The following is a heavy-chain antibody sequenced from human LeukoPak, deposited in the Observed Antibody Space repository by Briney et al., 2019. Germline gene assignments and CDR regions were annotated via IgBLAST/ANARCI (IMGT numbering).Heavy chain of an antibody. Sequence: GGSLRLSCAASGFTFSSYAMSWVRQAPGKGLEWVSVIYSGGSTYYADSVKGRFTISRDNSKNTLYLQMNSLRAEDTAVYYCARERGGFYFDYWGQGTLVTVSS. CDR3: ARERGGFYFDY. CDR1: GFTFSSYA. V-gene: IGHV3-53*01. CDR2: IYSGGST. J-gene: IGHJ4*02. D-gene: IGHD3-16*01.